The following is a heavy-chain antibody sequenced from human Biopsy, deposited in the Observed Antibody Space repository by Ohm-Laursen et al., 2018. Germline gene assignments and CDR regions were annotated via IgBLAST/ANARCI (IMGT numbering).Heavy chain of an antibody. CDR1: GYSFTTYD. Sequence: SVKVSCKASGYSFTTYDVNWVRQARGQGLEWMGWMIPNSGKTGYAQRFQGRVTLTTNTSIGTAYMELSGLRSEDTAVYYCARGSPRRVSIFEASIYWFDTWGQGTLVTVSS. D-gene: IGHD6-6*01. V-gene: IGHV1-8*01. J-gene: IGHJ5*02. CDR2: MIPNSGKT. CDR3: ARGSPRRVSIFEASIYWFDT.